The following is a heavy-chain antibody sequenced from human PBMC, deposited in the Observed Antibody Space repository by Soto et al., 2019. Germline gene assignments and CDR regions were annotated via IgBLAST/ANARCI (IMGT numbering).Heavy chain of an antibody. J-gene: IGHJ2*01. CDR3: ARTIVAAGGRRYFDL. Sequence: QVQLVESGGGLVKPGGSLRLSCAASGFTFSDYYMSWIRQAPGKGLEWVSYINSSSSYTNYADSVKGRFTISRDNAKNSLSLQMNSLRAEDTAVYYCARTIVAAGGRRYFDLWGRGTLVTVSS. CDR1: GFTFSDYY. D-gene: IGHD6-13*01. CDR2: INSSSSYT. V-gene: IGHV3-11*05.